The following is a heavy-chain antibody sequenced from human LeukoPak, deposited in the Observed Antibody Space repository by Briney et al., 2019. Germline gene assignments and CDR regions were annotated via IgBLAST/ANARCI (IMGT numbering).Heavy chain of an antibody. CDR2: IYTSGST. V-gene: IGHV4-61*02. D-gene: IGHD3-22*01. Sequence: QASETLSLTCTVSGGSISSGSYYWSWIRQPAGKGLEWIGRIYTSGSTNYNPPLRSRVTISLDTSENHFSLKLSSVTAADTAVYYCARVTTGGYYNYWGQGTLVTVSS. CDR1: GGSISSGSYY. J-gene: IGHJ4*02. CDR3: ARVTTGGYYNY.